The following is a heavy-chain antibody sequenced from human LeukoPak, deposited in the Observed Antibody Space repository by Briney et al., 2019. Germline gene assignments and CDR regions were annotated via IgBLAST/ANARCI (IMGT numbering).Heavy chain of an antibody. D-gene: IGHD3-16*01. Sequence: GASVKVSCKVSGYTLTELSMHWVRQAPGKGLGWMGGFDPEDGETIYAQKFQGRVTMTEDTSTDTAYMELSSLRSEDTAVYYCATVGEFLTGFNRGIKLGSNWFDPWGQGTLVTVSS. V-gene: IGHV1-24*01. CDR2: FDPEDGET. CDR1: GYTLTELS. CDR3: ATVGEFLTGFNRGIKLGSNWFDP. J-gene: IGHJ5*02.